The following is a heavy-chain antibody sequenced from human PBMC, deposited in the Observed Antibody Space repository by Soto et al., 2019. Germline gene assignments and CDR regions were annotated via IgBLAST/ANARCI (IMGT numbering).Heavy chain of an antibody. D-gene: IGHD4-17*01. V-gene: IGHV3-21*01. CDR1: GFTFSSYS. CDR2: ISSSSSYI. CDR3: ARAYLRWDNWLDP. Sequence: EVQLVESEGGLVKPGGSLRLSCAASGFTFSSYSMNWVRQAPGKGLEWVSSISSSSSYIYYADSVKGRFTISRDNAKNSLYLQMNSLRAEDTAVYYCARAYLRWDNWLDPWGQGTLVTVSS. J-gene: IGHJ5*02.